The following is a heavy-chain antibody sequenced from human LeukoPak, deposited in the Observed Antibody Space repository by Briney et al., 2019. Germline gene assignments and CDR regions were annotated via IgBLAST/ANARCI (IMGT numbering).Heavy chain of an antibody. V-gene: IGHV4-34*01. CDR1: GFTFSSYA. J-gene: IGHJ4*02. Sequence: GSLRLSCAASGFTFSSYAMSWVRQPPGKGLEWIGEINHSGSTNYNPSLKSRVTISVDTSKNQFSLKLSSVTAADTAVYYCARVRKTYYYDSSGYDYWGQGTLVTVSS. CDR2: INHSGST. D-gene: IGHD3-22*01. CDR3: ARVRKTYYYDSSGYDY.